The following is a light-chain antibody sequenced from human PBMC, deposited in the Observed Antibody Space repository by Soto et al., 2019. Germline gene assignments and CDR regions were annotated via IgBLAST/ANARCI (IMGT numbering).Light chain of an antibody. Sequence: SYELTQAPSVSVAPGKTATITCGGNNLESKSVHWYQQKPGQAPILIIYNDGDRPSGIPERLSGSNSGNTATLIISRVEAGDEADYYCQVWDTTNDHYVFGTGTKVTVL. V-gene: IGLV3-21*04. CDR2: NDG. CDR1: NLESKS. CDR3: QVWDTTNDHYV. J-gene: IGLJ1*01.